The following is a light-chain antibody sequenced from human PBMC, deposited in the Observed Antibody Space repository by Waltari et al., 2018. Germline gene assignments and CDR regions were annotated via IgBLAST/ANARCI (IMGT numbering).Light chain of an antibody. CDR2: GAS. J-gene: IGKJ5*01. CDR3: QQSHSIFIT. Sequence: DIQMAQSPSSLSASVGDRVTITCLASQTIGVKLNWYQQKPGQAPKLLICGASTLQTGVPSRFSGSGSGTDFTLTISSLQPEDFATYYCQQSHSIFITFGQGTRLEIK. CDR1: QTIGVK. V-gene: IGKV1-39*01.